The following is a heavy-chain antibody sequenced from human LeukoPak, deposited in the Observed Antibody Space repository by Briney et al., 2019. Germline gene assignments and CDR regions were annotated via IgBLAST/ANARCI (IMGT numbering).Heavy chain of an antibody. CDR1: GYTFIGSY. Sequence: GASVKVSCRASGYTFIGSYMHWLRQAPGQGLEWMGWINPNSGDTSYPQRFQGRVTMTRDTSITTAYMELTSLRSDDTAVYYCARGGYDYYFDYWGQGTLVTVSS. D-gene: IGHD5-12*01. CDR3: ARGGYDYYFDY. CDR2: INPNSGDT. V-gene: IGHV1-2*02. J-gene: IGHJ4*02.